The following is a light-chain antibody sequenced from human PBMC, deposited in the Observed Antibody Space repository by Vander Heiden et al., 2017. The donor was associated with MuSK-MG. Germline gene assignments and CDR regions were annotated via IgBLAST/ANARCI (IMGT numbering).Light chain of an antibody. Sequence: DVRLTQSPSSLSASVGDRVSITCRASQSIVTYLNWFQQKPGKAPKLLIYSASNLQSGVPSRFSGSGSGTDFTLSISDLQPEDFATYYCQQSYSTPRYSFGQGTRLDVK. CDR3: QQSYSTPRYS. J-gene: IGKJ2*03. CDR2: SAS. CDR1: QSIVTY. V-gene: IGKV1-39*01.